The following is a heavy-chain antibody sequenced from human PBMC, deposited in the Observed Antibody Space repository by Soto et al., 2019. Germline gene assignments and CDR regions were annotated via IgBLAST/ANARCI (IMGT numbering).Heavy chain of an antibody. D-gene: IGHD2-15*01. J-gene: IGHJ6*03. CDR2: IKQDGSEK. CDR3: ARDNRIYYYYYYMDV. V-gene: IGHV3-7*01. CDR1: GFTFSSYW. Sequence: GGSLRLSCAASGFTFSSYWMSWVRQAPGKGLEWVANIKQDGSEKYYVDSVKGRFTISRDNAKNSLYLQMNSLRAEDTAVYYCARDNRIYYYYYYMDVWGKGTTVTVSS.